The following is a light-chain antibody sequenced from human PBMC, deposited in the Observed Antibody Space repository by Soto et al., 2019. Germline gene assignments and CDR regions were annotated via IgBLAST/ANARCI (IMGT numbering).Light chain of an antibody. CDR2: KAS. CDR3: QQYNNYPRT. CDR1: QSISSW. J-gene: IGKJ1*01. V-gene: IGKV1-5*03. Sequence: IHITHSPSPLSASVGDRVTITCRASQSISSWLAWYQQKPGKAPKLLIYKASSLESGVPSRFSGSGSGTEFTLTITSLHPEEFATYYCQQYNNYPRTFGQGTKVDIK.